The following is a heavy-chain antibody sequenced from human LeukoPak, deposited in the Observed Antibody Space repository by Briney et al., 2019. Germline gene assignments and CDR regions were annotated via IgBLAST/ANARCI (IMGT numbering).Heavy chain of an antibody. Sequence: ASVKVSCKASGYTFTSYDINWVRQATGQGLEWMGWMNPNSGSTGYAQKFQGRVTMTRNTSISTAYMELSSLRSEDTAVYYCARAYSGYDDAFDIWGQGTMVTVSS. V-gene: IGHV1-8*01. CDR1: GYTFTSYD. CDR2: MNPNSGST. J-gene: IGHJ3*02. D-gene: IGHD5-12*01. CDR3: ARAYSGYDDAFDI.